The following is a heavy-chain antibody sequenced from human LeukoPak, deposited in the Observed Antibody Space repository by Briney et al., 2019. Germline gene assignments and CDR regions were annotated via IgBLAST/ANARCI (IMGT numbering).Heavy chain of an antibody. CDR2: IDRNGDST. J-gene: IGHJ4*02. CDR1: GFTFDDYG. V-gene: IGHV3-20*04. Sequence: GGSLRLSCAASGFTFDDYGMSWVRQAPGKGLEWVSGIDRNGDSTGYADSVEGRFTISRDNSKNTPYLQMNSLRAEDTAVYYCARVGAAEDYWGQGTLVTVSS. CDR3: ARVGAAEDY. D-gene: IGHD3-16*01.